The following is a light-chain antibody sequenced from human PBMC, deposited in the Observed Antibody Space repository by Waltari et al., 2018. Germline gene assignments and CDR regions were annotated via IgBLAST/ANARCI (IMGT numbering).Light chain of an antibody. Sequence: QSVLTQPPSVSGTPGQRVTISCSGSNSYLGSNSVIWYQQLPGKAPKLLIYNDNQGPSGVPDRFSASKSGTSASLAITGLQSEDEADYYCAVWDDSLGGVFGGGTKLTVL. V-gene: IGLV1-44*01. J-gene: IGLJ3*02. CDR1: NSYLGSNS. CDR3: AVWDDSLGGV. CDR2: NDN.